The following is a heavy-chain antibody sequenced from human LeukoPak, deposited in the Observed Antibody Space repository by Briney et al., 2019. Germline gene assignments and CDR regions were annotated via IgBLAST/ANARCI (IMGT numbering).Heavy chain of an antibody. Sequence: PSETLSLTCAVYGGSFSGYYWSWIRQPPGKGLEWIGEINHSGSTNYNPSLKSRVTISVDTSKNQFSLKLSSVTAADTAVYYCASGPYGSGSYYRGRGYFDYWGQGTLVTVSS. D-gene: IGHD3-10*01. CDR2: INHSGST. V-gene: IGHV4-34*01. CDR3: ASGPYGSGSYYRGRGYFDY. J-gene: IGHJ4*02. CDR1: GGSFSGYY.